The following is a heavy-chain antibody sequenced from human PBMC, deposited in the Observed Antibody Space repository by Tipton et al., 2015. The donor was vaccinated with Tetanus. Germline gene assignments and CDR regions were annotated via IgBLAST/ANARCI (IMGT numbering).Heavy chain of an antibody. D-gene: IGHD5-12*01. Sequence: QLVQSGAEVKKPGESLKISCQGSGYRFANYWIGWVRQVPGKGLEWMGIIYPHDSDTRYNPSFQGHVTMSADNSINTAYLQWTSLKASDTAVYYCARRKGGYVGYYFDFWAQGTLVTVSA. V-gene: IGHV5-51*01. J-gene: IGHJ4*02. CDR1: GYRFANYW. CDR2: IYPHDSDT. CDR3: ARRKGGYVGYYFDF.